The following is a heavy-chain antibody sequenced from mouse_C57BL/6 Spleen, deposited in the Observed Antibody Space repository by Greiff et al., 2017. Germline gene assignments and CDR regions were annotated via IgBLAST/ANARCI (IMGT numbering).Heavy chain of an antibody. CDR2: IDPSDSET. D-gene: IGHD1-1*01. CDR1: GYTFTSYW. CDR3: ARWDGSSYGYAMDY. V-gene: IGHV1-52*01. Sequence: QVQLQQPGAELVRPGSSVKLSCKASGYTFTSYWMHWVKQRPIQGLEWIGNIDPSDSETHYDQKFKDKATLTVDKSSSTAYMQLSSLTSEDSAVYYCARWDGSSYGYAMDYWGQGTSVTVSS. J-gene: IGHJ4*01.